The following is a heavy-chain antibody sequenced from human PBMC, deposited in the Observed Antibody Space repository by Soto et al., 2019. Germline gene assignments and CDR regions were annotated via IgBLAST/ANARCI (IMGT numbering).Heavy chain of an antibody. Sequence: SVKVSCKASGGTFSSYAISWVRQAPGQGLEWMGGIIPIFGTANYAQKFQGRVTITADKSTSTAYMELGSLRSEDTAVYYCARGRLRYFEYYYYGMDVWGQGTTVTVSS. CDR2: IIPIFGTA. J-gene: IGHJ6*02. D-gene: IGHD3-9*01. CDR1: GGTFSSYA. CDR3: ARGRLRYFEYYYYGMDV. V-gene: IGHV1-69*06.